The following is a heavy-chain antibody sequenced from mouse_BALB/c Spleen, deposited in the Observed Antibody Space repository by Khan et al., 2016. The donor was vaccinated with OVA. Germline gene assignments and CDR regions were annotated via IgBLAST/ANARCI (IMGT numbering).Heavy chain of an antibody. CDR3: VRGGKFAY. CDR1: GYTFTDYA. J-gene: IGHJ3*01. D-gene: IGHD1-1*02. V-gene: IGHV1S137*01. CDR2: ISTNYGDA. Sequence: QVQLQQSGAELVRPGVSVKISCKASGYTFTDYAMHWVKQRHTKSLEWIGVISTNYGDADYNQKFQGKASMTVDRYSSTDHMELARTTSEDAAIYYCVRGGKFAYWGQGTLITVSA.